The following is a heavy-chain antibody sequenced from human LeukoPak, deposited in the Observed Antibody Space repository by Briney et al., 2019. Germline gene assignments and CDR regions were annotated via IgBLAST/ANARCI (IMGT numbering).Heavy chain of an antibody. J-gene: IGHJ3*02. D-gene: IGHD3-22*01. CDR2: IYYSGST. V-gene: IGHV4-39*01. CDR3: ARLLHSSGYRGAFDI. Sequence: SETLSLTCTVSGGSISSSSYYWGWIRQPPGKGLEWIGSIYYSGSTYYNPFLKSRVTISVDTSKNQFSLKLSSVTAADTAVYYCARLLHSSGYRGAFDIWGQGTMVTVSS. CDR1: GGSISSSSYY.